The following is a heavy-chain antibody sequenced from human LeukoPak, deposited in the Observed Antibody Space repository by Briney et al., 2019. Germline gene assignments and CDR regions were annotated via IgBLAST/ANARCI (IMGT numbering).Heavy chain of an antibody. D-gene: IGHD3-10*01. V-gene: IGHV3-30*04. J-gene: IGHJ5*02. CDR3: ARDSRILWFGESSLGNWFDP. CDR1: GFTFSSYA. Sequence: GGSLRLSCAASGFTFSSYAMHWVRQAPGKGLEWVAVISYDGSNKYHADSVKGRFTISRDNSKNTLYLQMNSLRAEDTAVYYCARDSRILWFGESSLGNWFDPWGQGTLVTVSS. CDR2: ISYDGSNK.